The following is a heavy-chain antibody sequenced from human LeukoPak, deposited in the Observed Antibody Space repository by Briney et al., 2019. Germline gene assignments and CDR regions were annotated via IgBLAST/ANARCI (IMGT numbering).Heavy chain of an antibody. D-gene: IGHD6-19*01. Sequence: GGSLRLSCAASGFTFSSYSMNWVRQAPGKGLEWVSAISGSGGSTYYADSVKGRFTISRDNSKNTLYLQMNSLRAEDTAVYYCAKDRRSIAVAGPYYFDYWGQGTLVTVSS. CDR3: AKDRRSIAVAGPYYFDY. J-gene: IGHJ4*02. V-gene: IGHV3-23*01. CDR1: GFTFSSYS. CDR2: ISGSGGST.